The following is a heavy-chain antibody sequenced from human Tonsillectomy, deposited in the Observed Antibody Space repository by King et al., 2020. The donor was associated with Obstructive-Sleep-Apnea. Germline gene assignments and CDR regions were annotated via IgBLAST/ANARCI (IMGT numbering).Heavy chain of an antibody. D-gene: IGHD2-15*01. CDR1: GYTFTSYY. CDR2: INPSGGST. Sequence: VQLVESGAEVKKPGASVKVSCKASGYTFTSYYMHWVRPAPGQGLEWMGIINPSGGSTSYAQTFQGRVTMTRDTSTSKVYMELSGLRSEDTAVYYCASSSLGYCSGASCWGFYFDYGGQGTLVTVSS. V-gene: IGHV1-46*01. J-gene: IGHJ4*02. CDR3: ASSSLGYCSGASCWGFYFDY.